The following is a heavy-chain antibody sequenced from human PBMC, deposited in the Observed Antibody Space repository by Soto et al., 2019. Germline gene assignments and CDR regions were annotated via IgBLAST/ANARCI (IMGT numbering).Heavy chain of an antibody. Sequence: QVQLVQSGAEVKKPGASVKVSCKASGYTFTNYDINWVRQATGQGLEWVGWMTPISGDTGSAQNFQGRVTMTRDTPRSTAYLELSSLTSEDTAVYYCARNLYNTGSFDHWGQGTLVTVSS. CDR1: GYTFTNYD. V-gene: IGHV1-8*02. D-gene: IGHD3-10*01. CDR2: MTPISGDT. J-gene: IGHJ4*02. CDR3: ARNLYNTGSFDH.